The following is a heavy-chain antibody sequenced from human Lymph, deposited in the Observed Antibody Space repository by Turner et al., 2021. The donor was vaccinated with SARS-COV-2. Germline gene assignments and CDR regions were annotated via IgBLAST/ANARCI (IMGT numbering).Heavy chain of an antibody. CDR3: ARDGAVGATTGLDY. Sequence: QVQLVESWGGVVQSGRSRRLSCAASGFTFSSYGIHWVRQAPGKGLEWVAVIWYDASNKYYADSVKGRFTISRDNSKNTVYLKMNSLRAEDTAVYYCARDGAVGATTGLDYWGQGTLVTVSS. V-gene: IGHV3-33*01. D-gene: IGHD1-26*01. J-gene: IGHJ4*02. CDR2: IWYDASNK. CDR1: GFTFSSYG.